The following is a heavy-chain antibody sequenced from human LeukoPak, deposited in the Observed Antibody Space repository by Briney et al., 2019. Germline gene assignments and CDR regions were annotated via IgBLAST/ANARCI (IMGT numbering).Heavy chain of an antibody. Sequence: SETLSLTCAVYGGSFGGYYWSWIRQPPGKGLEWIGEINHSGSTNYNPSLKSRVTISVDTSKNQFSLKLSSVTAADTAVYYCARGYYYGSGSRPNWFDPWGQGTLVTVSS. CDR3: ARGYYYGSGSRPNWFDP. CDR2: INHSGST. CDR1: GGSFGGYY. J-gene: IGHJ5*02. V-gene: IGHV4-34*01. D-gene: IGHD3-10*01.